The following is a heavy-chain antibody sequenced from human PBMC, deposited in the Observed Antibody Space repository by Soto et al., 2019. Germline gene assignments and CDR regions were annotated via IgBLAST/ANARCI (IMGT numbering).Heavy chain of an antibody. CDR2: INPNSGGT. D-gene: IGHD3-10*01. Sequence: ASVKVSCKASGYTFTGYYMHWVRQAPGQGLEWMGWINPNSGGTNYAQKFQGWVTMTRDTSISTAYMELSRLRSDGTAVYYCARAGRLWFGELLLYFDYWGQGTLVTVSS. V-gene: IGHV1-2*04. CDR1: GYTFTGYY. J-gene: IGHJ4*02. CDR3: ARAGRLWFGELLLYFDY.